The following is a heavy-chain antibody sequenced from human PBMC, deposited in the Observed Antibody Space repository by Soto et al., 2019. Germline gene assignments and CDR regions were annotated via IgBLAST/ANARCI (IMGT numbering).Heavy chain of an antibody. V-gene: IGHV3-7*01. D-gene: IGHD2-21*02. J-gene: IGHJ5*02. CDR1: GFTFSSYW. Sequence: PGGSLRLSCAASGFTFSSYWMSWVRQAPGKGLEWVANIKQDGSEKYYVDSVKGRFTISRDNAKNSLYVQMNSLRAEDTAVYYCARNKVTNWFDPWGQGTLVTVSS. CDR2: IKQDGSEK. CDR3: ARNKVTNWFDP.